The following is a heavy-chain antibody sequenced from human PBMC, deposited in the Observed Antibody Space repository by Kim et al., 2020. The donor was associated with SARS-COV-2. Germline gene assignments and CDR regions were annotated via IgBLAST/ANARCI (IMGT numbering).Heavy chain of an antibody. Sequence: GGSLRLSCAASGFTFSTSWMTWVRQAPGKGLEWVANIKEDGSQKFYVDSMKGRFTISRDNANKSLFLQVDSLSAEDTAVYYCVTTTAAWGEADYWGQGTLVIVSS. D-gene: IGHD2-2*01. CDR1: GFTFSTSW. CDR2: IKEDGSQK. J-gene: IGHJ4*02. V-gene: IGHV3-7*01. CDR3: VTTTAAWGEADY.